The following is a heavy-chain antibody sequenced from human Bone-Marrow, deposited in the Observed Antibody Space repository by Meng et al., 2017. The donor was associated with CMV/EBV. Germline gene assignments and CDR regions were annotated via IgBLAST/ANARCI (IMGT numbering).Heavy chain of an antibody. J-gene: IGHJ4*02. CDR3: ARWAYYDFWSGSLGHYFAY. Sequence: GGSLRLSCAASGFTFSSYEMNWVRQAPGKGLEWVSYISSSGSTIYYADSVKGRFTISRDNAKNSLYLQMNSLRAEDTAVYYCARWAYYDFWSGSLGHYFAYWGQGTLVTGYS. CDR1: GFTFSSYE. V-gene: IGHV3-48*03. D-gene: IGHD3-3*01. CDR2: ISSSGSTI.